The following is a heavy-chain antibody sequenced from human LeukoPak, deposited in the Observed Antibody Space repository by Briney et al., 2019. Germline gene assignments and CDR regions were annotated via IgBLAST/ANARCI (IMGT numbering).Heavy chain of an antibody. V-gene: IGHV3-7*01. CDR2: IKQDGSER. Sequence: GGFLRLSCAASGFTFSDYWMTWVRQAPGKGLEWVAHIKQDGSERYYGDSVKGRFTISRDNAKNLVYLQMNSLGAEDTAVYYCARGWNYAFRFDYWGQGTLVTVSS. D-gene: IGHD1-7*01. J-gene: IGHJ4*02. CDR3: ARGWNYAFRFDY. CDR1: GFTFSDYW.